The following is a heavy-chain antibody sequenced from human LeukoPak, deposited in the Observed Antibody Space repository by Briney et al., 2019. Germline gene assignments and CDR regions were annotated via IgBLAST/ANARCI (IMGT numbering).Heavy chain of an antibody. CDR1: RFTPCDFA. V-gene: IGHV3-23*01. D-gene: IGHD6-19*01. CDR2: CYDSGVNT. CDR3: AKTRGPVAVHPAY. J-gene: IGHJ4*02. Sequence: GGTLRLSAAASRFTPCDFAMIWVRQAPGKGRVWGSTCYDSGVNTYYAGSVKCRFTISQDTSKNTLYLQMNRLRAEEPAVCHCAKTRGPVAVHPAYWGQGSLVSVSS.